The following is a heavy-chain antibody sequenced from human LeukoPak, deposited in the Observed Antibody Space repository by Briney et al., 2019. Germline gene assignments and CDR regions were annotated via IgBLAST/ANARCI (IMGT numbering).Heavy chain of an antibody. CDR3: VKVRSGAAAVGGD. V-gene: IGHV3-21*01. CDR2: ISSSSIYI. J-gene: IGHJ4*02. Sequence: GGSLRLSCAASGFSFSSYSMNWVRQAPGKGLEWVSSISSSSIYIFYSNSVKGRFTISRDNAKNSLYLQVNSLRADDTAVYYCVKVRSGAAAVGGDWGRGTLVTISA. CDR1: GFSFSSYS. D-gene: IGHD6-13*01.